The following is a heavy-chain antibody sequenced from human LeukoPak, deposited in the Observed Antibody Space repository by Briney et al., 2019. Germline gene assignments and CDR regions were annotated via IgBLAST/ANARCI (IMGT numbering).Heavy chain of an antibody. J-gene: IGHJ6*02. Sequence: GASVKVSCKASGGTFSSYAISWVRQAPGQGLEWMGRIIPILGIANYAQKFQGRVTITADKSTSTAYMELSSLRSEDTAVYYCARDCCSGGSCYREILGYYYGMDVWGQGTTVTVSS. CDR3: ARDCCSGGSCYREILGYYYGMDV. CDR1: GGTFSSYA. CDR2: IIPILGIA. V-gene: IGHV1-69*04. D-gene: IGHD2-15*01.